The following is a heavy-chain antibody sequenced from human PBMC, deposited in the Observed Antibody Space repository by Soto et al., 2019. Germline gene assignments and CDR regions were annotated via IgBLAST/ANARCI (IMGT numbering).Heavy chain of an antibody. CDR1: GYTFTGYY. V-gene: IGHV1-2*02. J-gene: IGHJ6*02. CDR2: INPNSGGT. CDR3: ARDRTPLLWFGEFSDYGMDV. Sequence: ASVKVSCKASGYTFTGYYMHWVRQAPGQGLEWMGWINPNSGGTNYAQKFQGRVTMTRDTSISTAYMELSRLRSDDTAVYYCARDRTPLLWFGEFSDYGMDVWGQGATVTVSS. D-gene: IGHD3-10*01.